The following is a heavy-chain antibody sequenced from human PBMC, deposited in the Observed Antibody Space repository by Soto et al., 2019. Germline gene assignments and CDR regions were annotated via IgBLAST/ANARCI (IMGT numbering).Heavy chain of an antibody. CDR3: AKVTKRAAAGLYAYYKYGMDV. V-gene: IGHV3-23*01. Sequence: EVQLLESGGALEHPGGSLRLSCAASGFAFSTYAMTWVRQAPGKGLEWVSVISGSGGSSYYAASVKGRFTISRDNSKNTLFLQMNGLRAEDTAVYYCAKVTKRAAAGLYAYYKYGMDVWGQGTTVTVSS. J-gene: IGHJ6*02. CDR2: ISGSGGSS. CDR1: GFAFSTYA. D-gene: IGHD6-13*01.